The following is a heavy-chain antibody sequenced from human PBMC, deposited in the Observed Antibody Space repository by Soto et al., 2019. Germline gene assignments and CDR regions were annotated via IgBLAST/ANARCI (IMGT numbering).Heavy chain of an antibody. V-gene: IGHV4-34*01. CDR3: ARGPTFFVVPYGFDY. J-gene: IGHJ4*02. Sequence: LSLTCAVYGGSFSGYYWSWIRQPPGKGLEWIGEINHSGSTNYNPSLKSRVTISVDTSKNQFSLKLSSVTAADTAVYYCARGPTFFVVPYGFDYWGQGTLVTVSS. CDR1: GGSFSGYY. D-gene: IGHD3-10*01. CDR2: INHSGST.